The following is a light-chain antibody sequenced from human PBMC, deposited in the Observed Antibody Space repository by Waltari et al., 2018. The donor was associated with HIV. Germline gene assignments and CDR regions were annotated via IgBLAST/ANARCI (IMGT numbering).Light chain of an antibody. Sequence: QSALPQPASVSGSPGQSITITCTGAIIHIGTYDHGSWYQQHPGRAPKLLIYAVIHRPSGVSNRFSASKSGNTASLTISGLQSEDEADYYCGSYSTGSALVVFGGGTKVTVL. CDR1: IIHIGTYDH. V-gene: IGLV2-14*03. J-gene: IGLJ3*02. CDR3: GSYSTGSALVV. CDR2: AVI.